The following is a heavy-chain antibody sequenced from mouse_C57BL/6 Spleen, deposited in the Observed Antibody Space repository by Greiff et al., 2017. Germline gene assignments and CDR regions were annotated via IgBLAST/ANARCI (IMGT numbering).Heavy chain of an antibody. CDR3: TRRIYYEYPYYCDD. J-gene: IGHJ2*01. CDR2: IDPETGGP. V-gene: IGHV1-15*01. Sequence: QVQLQQSGAELVRPGASVTLSCKASGYTFTDYEMHWVKQTHVHGLEWIGAIDPETGGPAYNQKFKGKAILTADKSSSTADMELRSLTSEDSAVXYCTRRIYYEYPYYCDDWGQGTTLTVSS. D-gene: IGHD2-4*01. CDR1: GYTFTDYE.